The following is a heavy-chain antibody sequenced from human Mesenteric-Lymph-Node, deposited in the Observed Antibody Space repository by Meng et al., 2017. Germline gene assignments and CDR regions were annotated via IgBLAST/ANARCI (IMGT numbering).Heavy chain of an antibody. CDR2: MDYRGST. J-gene: IGHJ1*01. V-gene: IGHV4-30-4*01. Sequence: QVHLQEAGPGLGKPSPTVSLTGTVSGCSISSGEYFWSWIRKPPGKGLEWIGYMDYRGSTFYNPSLKCRVTISVDTSKNQFSLKLSSVTAADTAVYHCLRGSGGSVWGQGTLVTVSS. D-gene: IGHD3-10*01. CDR3: LRGSGGSV. CDR1: GCSISSGEYF.